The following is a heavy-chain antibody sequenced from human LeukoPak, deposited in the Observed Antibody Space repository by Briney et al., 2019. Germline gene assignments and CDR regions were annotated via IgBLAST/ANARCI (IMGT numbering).Heavy chain of an antibody. V-gene: IGHV5-51*01. D-gene: IGHD6-13*01. CDR1: GFSFTSYW. CDR2: IYPGDCDT. J-gene: IGHJ5*02. Sequence: GEALEISCKGSGFSFTSYWIGWVRPVPGKGLEGMGIIYPGDCDTIYSPSCQGPATISADMSISTAYLQWSSLKASERAMYNCARLWRMGQQLSWFDPWGQGTLVTVSS. CDR3: ARLWRMGQQLSWFDP.